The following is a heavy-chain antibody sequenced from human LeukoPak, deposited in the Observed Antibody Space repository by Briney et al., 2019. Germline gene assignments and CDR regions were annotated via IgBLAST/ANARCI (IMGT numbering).Heavy chain of an antibody. CDR3: ARDIYDILTGPLDY. CDR2: INHSGST. J-gene: IGHJ4*02. V-gene: IGHV4-34*01. CDR1: GGSFSGCY. Sequence: ETLSLTCAVYGGSFSGCYWSWIRQPPGKGLEWIGEINHSGSTNYNPSLKSRVTISVDTSKNQFSLKLSSVTAADTAVYYCARDIYDILTGPLDYWGQGTLVTVSS. D-gene: IGHD3-9*01.